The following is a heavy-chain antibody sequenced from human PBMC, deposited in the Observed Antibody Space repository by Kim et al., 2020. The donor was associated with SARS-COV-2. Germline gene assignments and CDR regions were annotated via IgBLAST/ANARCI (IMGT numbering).Heavy chain of an antibody. J-gene: IGHJ6*02. CDR1: GYSFSTYW. CDR3: ARHSNGLDV. V-gene: IGHV5-51*01. CDR2: IYPSDSDS. Sequence: GESLKISCKGSGYSFSTYWIGWVRQVPGKGLEWMGIIYPSDSDSRYSPSFQGQVTISADKSINTAYLQWSSLKASDTAMYYCARHSNGLDVWGQGTTVTVSS.